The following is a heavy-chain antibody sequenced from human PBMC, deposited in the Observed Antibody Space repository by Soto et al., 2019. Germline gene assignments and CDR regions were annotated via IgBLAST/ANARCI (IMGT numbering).Heavy chain of an antibody. CDR1: GFTVSNNY. D-gene: IGHD5-18*01. CDR3: ARGAGGNSWRSPTFDS. J-gene: IGHJ4*02. Sequence: GSLRLSCAASGFTVSNNYMTWVRQAPGGGLDWVSIIFRAGSTYYADSVRGRFTISRDNSKNTLYLQMNSLRAEDSAIYYCARGAGGNSWRSPTFDSWGQGTLVTVSS. CDR2: IFRAGST. V-gene: IGHV3-66*01.